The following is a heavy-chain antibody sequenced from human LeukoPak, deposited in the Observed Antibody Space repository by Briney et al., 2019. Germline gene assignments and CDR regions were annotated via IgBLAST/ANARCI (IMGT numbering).Heavy chain of an antibody. D-gene: IGHD7-27*01. CDR2: INEDGSQK. Sequence: GGSLRLSCEASGFRFSYFWMSWVRQAPGKGLEWVANINEDGSQKYYVDSVKGRFTISRDNTKKLVFLQMNSLRVEDTAVYYCAKDQNWEGGYWGQGTLVTVSS. CDR3: AKDQNWEGGY. J-gene: IGHJ4*02. V-gene: IGHV3-7*03. CDR1: GFRFSYFW.